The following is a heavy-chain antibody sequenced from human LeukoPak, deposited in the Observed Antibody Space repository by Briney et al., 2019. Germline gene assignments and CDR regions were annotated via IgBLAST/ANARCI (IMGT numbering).Heavy chain of an antibody. V-gene: IGHV1-2*02. J-gene: IGHJ6*02. D-gene: IGHD6-6*01. CDR2: INPNSGGT. CDR1: GYTFTGYY. Sequence: GASVKVSCKASGYTFTGYYMHWVRQAPGQGLEWMVWINPNSGGTNYAQKFQGRVTMTRDTSISTAYMELSRLRSDDTAVYYCARVMYSSSPTTHYYYGMDVWGQGTTVTVSS. CDR3: ARVMYSSSPTTHYYYGMDV.